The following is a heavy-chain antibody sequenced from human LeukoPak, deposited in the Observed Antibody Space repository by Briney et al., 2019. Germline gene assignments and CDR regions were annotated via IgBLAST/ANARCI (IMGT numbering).Heavy chain of an antibody. Sequence: ASVKVSCKASGYTFTDYYIHWVRQAPGLGLEWMGWINPKSGGASYTQKFQGRVTMTEDTSTDTAYMELSSLRSEDTAVYYCATVPQGPTATAYYFDYWGQGTLVTVSS. J-gene: IGHJ4*02. D-gene: IGHD5-18*01. CDR1: GYTFTDYY. CDR3: ATVPQGPTATAYYFDY. V-gene: IGHV1-2*02. CDR2: INPKSGGA.